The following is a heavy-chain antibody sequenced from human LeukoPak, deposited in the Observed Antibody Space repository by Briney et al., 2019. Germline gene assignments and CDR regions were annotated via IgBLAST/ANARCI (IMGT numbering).Heavy chain of an antibody. J-gene: IGHJ4*02. V-gene: IGHV3-21*01. Sequence: GGSLRLSCAASGFTFSSYSMNWVRQAPGKGLEWVSSISSSSSYIYYADSVKGRFTISRDNAKNSLYLQMNSLRDEDTAVYYCARAWEVRGVLAGYWGQGTLVTVSS. CDR2: ISSSSSYI. CDR1: GFTFSSYS. D-gene: IGHD3-10*01. CDR3: ARAWEVRGVLAGY.